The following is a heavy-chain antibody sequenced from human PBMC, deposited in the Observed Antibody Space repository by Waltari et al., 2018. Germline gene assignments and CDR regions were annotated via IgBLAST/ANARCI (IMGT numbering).Heavy chain of an antibody. D-gene: IGHD6-19*01. CDR2: IYTSGST. V-gene: IGHV4-61*02. CDR3: ARATMYSEWLVREYYYGMDV. CDR1: GGSISRGSYS. Sequence: QVQLQESGPGLVKPSQTLSLTCTVSGGSISRGSYSCSWIRQPAGKGLEWIGRIYTSGSTNYNPSLKSRVTISVDTSKNQFSLKLSSVTAADTAVYYCARATMYSEWLVREYYYGMDVWGQGTTVTVSS. J-gene: IGHJ6*02.